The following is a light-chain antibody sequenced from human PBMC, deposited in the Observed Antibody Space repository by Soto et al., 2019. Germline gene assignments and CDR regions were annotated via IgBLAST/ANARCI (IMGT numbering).Light chain of an antibody. V-gene: IGLV2-14*01. J-gene: IGLJ1*01. Sequence: LTQPASVSGSPGQSIAISCTGSSSDVGIYNYVSWYQQHPGKVPKLIIYEVSNRPSGVSNRFSGSKSGNTASLTISGLQAEDEADYYCSSYTTSSTRVFGTGTKVTVL. CDR1: SSDVGIYNY. CDR3: SSYTTSSTRV. CDR2: EVS.